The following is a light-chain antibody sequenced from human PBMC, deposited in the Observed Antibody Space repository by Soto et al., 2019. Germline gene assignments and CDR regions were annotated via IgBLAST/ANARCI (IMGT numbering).Light chain of an antibody. CDR3: QQYTSYTYT. CDR1: QSISSW. V-gene: IGKV1-5*01. Sequence: DIPMTQSPSTLSASVGDRVTITCRASQSISSWLAWYQQKPGKAPKLLIYDASSLESGVPSRFSGSGSGTEFTLTISSLQPDDFATYYCQQYTSYTYTFGQGTKLEIK. CDR2: DAS. J-gene: IGKJ2*01.